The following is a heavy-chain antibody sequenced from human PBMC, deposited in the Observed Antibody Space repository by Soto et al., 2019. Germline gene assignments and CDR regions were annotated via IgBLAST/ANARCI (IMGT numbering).Heavy chain of an antibody. D-gene: IGHD2-21*02. CDR1: GGSISSGGYY. CDR3: ARHPSDFWFDP. J-gene: IGHJ5*02. V-gene: IGHV4-39*01. CDR2: IYYSGST. Sequence: SETLSLTCTVSGGSISSGGYYWTWIRQHPGKGLEWIGYIYYSGSTYYNPSLKSRVTVSVDTSKNQFSLKLSSVTAADTAVYYCARHPSDFWFDPWGQGTLVTVSS.